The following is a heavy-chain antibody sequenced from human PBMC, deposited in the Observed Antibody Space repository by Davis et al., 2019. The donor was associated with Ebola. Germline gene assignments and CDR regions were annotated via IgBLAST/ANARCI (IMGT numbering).Heavy chain of an antibody. CDR3: ARVVVLDYYYGMDV. CDR1: GYTFSSYD. CDR2: MNPNSGNT. V-gene: IGHV1-8*01. Sequence: ASVKVSCKASGYTFSSYDIIWVRQATGHGLEWMGWMNPNSGNTGYARKLQGRVTMTRNTSISTASMELSSLRSEDTAVYYCARVVVLDYYYGMDVWGQGTTVIVSS. D-gene: IGHD2-15*01. J-gene: IGHJ6*02.